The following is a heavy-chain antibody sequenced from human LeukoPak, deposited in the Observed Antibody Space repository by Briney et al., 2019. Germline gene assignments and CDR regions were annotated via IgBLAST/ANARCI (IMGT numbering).Heavy chain of an antibody. CDR2: ISSSSSTI. CDR3: AREGHYYYYYMDV. J-gene: IGHJ6*03. CDR1: EFSVGSNY. V-gene: IGHV3-48*01. Sequence: SGGSLRLSCAASEFSVGSNYMTWVRQAPGKGLEWVSYISSSSSTIYYADSVKGRFTISRDNAKNSLYLQMNSLRAEDTAVYYCAREGHYYYYYMDVWGKGTTVTASS.